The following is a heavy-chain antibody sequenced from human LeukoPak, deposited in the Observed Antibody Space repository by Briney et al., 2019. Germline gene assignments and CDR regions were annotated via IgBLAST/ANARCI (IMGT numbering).Heavy chain of an antibody. CDR1: GYSFTDYY. D-gene: IGHD3-22*01. CDR2: INPNSGGT. CDR3: ARGIDDSSGYGLDAFDI. Sequence: ASVKVSCKTSGYSFTDYYIHWVRQAPGQGLEWMGWINPNSGGTNYAQKFQGRVTMTRDTSISTAYMELSRLRSDDTAVYYCARGIDDSSGYGLDAFDIWGQGTMVTVSS. V-gene: IGHV1-2*02. J-gene: IGHJ3*02.